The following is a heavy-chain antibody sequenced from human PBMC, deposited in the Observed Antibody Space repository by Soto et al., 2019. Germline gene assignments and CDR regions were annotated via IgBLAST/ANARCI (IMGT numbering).Heavy chain of an antibody. J-gene: IGHJ6*02. CDR3: ARDREDDFWSGYSYGMDV. Sequence: ASVKVSCKASGGTFSSYAISWVRQAPGQGLEWMGGIIPIFGTANYAQKFQGRVTITADESTSTAYMELSSLRSEDTAVYYCARDREDDFWSGYSYGMDVWGQGTTVTVSS. CDR1: GGTFSSYA. D-gene: IGHD3-3*01. CDR2: IIPIFGTA. V-gene: IGHV1-69*13.